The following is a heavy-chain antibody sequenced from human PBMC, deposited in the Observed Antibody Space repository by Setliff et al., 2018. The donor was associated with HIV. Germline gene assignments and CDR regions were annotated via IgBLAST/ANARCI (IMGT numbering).Heavy chain of an antibody. V-gene: IGHV1-18*01. D-gene: IGHD4-17*01. Sequence: GASVKVSCKASGYTFINYGVTWVRQAHGQGLEWMGWISGYNGNTNYAQKFQGRVTMTTDTSTNTAYMELRSLRSDDTAVYYCARGQIIVARSSSTVTAIDYWGQGTLVTVSS. CDR1: GYTFINYG. J-gene: IGHJ4*02. CDR3: ARGQIIVARSSSTVTAIDY. CDR2: ISGYNGNT.